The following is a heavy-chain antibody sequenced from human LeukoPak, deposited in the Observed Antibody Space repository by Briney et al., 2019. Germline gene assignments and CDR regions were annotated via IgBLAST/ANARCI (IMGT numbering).Heavy chain of an antibody. CDR3: AGRIAGSGVDY. CDR2: IYPGDSDT. V-gene: IGHV5-51*01. D-gene: IGHD6-13*01. Sequence: GESLKISCKGSGYNFISYWIVWVRQMPGKGLEWMGIIYPGDSDTRYSPSFQGQVTISADKTISTAYLQWRSLKASDSAMYYCAGRIAGSGVDYWGQGTLVTVSS. J-gene: IGHJ4*02. CDR1: GYNFISYW.